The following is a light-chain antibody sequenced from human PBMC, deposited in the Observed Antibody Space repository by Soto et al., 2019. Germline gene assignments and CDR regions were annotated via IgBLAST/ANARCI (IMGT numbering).Light chain of an antibody. Sequence: EIVLTQSPGTLSLSPGERATLSCRASQSVGCSYLAWYQQKPGQAPRLLIYGAATRATGIPDRFSGSGSGTDFTLTISRLEPEDFAVYYCQQYGVSPFPFGPGTKVDIK. CDR3: QQYGVSPFP. J-gene: IGKJ3*01. CDR2: GAA. CDR1: QSVGCSY. V-gene: IGKV3-20*01.